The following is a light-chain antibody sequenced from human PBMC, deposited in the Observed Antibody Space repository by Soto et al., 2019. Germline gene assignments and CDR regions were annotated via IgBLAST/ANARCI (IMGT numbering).Light chain of an antibody. CDR2: GAS. V-gene: IGKV3-20*01. Sequence: EIVLTQSPGTLSLSPGERATLSCRASQSVSSSYLAWYQQKPGQAPRLLIYGASSRATGIPDRFRGSGSGTDFTLTISRREPEDFAVYYCQQYGSSPWTFGQGNKVEIK. J-gene: IGKJ1*01. CDR3: QQYGSSPWT. CDR1: QSVSSSY.